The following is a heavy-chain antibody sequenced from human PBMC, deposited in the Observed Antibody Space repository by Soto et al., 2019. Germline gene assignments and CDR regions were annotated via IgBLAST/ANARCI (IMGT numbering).Heavy chain of an antibody. CDR1: GFSFSSYS. J-gene: IGHJ4*02. CDR2: IRSSSSYI. D-gene: IGHD1-26*01. V-gene: IGHV3-21*06. CDR3: ARDPGILDY. Sequence: EVQLVESGGGLVKPGGSLRLSCAASGFSFSSYSMNWVRQAPGKGLEWVSSIRSSSSYIYYADSVKGRFTISRDNAKNSLYLQMNSLRAEDTAVYYCARDPGILDYWGQGTLVTVSS.